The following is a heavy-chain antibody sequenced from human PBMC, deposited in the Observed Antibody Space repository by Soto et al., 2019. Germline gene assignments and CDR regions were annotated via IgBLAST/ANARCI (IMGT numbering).Heavy chain of an antibody. V-gene: IGHV1-8*01. CDR3: ARWPDGYYYYGMDV. Sequence: QVQLVQSGAEVKKPGASVKVSCKASGYTFTSYDINWVRQATGQGLEWMGWMNPNSGNTGYAQKFQGRVTMSRNTSISTAYLELSSLRSEDTAVYYCARWPDGYYYYGMDVWGQGSKVTVSS. CDR1: GYTFTSYD. CDR2: MNPNSGNT. J-gene: IGHJ6*02.